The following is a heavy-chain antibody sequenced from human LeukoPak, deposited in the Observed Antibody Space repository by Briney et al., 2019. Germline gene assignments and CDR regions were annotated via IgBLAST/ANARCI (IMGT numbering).Heavy chain of an antibody. CDR3: ARDLYYYGSGNYVPGFPDY. CDR1: GFTFSSYA. V-gene: IGHV3-30-3*01. J-gene: IGHJ4*02. Sequence: GGSLRLSCAASGFTFSSYAMHWVRQAPGKGLEWVAVISYDGSNKYYADSVKGRFTISRDNSKNTLYLQMNSLRAEDTAVYYCARDLYYYGSGNYVPGFPDYWGQGTLVTVSS. D-gene: IGHD3-10*01. CDR2: ISYDGSNK.